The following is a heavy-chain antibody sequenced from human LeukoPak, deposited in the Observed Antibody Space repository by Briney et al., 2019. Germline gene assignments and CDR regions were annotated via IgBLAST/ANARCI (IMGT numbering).Heavy chain of an antibody. CDR3: ARWKLGTFDY. Sequence: GSLRLSCAASGFTFSSYSVNWVRQAPGKGLEWIGEINHSGSTNYNPSLKSRVTISVDTSKNQFSLRLSSVTAADAAVFYCARWKLGTFDYWGQGTLVTVSS. V-gene: IGHV4-34*01. J-gene: IGHJ4*02. D-gene: IGHD7-27*01. CDR1: GFTFSSYS. CDR2: INHSGST.